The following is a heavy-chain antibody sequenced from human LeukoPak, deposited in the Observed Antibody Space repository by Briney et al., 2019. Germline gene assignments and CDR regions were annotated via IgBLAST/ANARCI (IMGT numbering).Heavy chain of an antibody. CDR3: ARHVRGVITDAFDI. D-gene: IGHD3-10*02. Sequence: PSETLSLTCTVSGGSISSYYWSWIRQPPGKGLEWIGHIYYSGITTYNPSLKSRVTTPIDTSKNQFSLKLTSVTAADTAVYYCARHVRGVITDAFDIWGQGTMVTVSS. J-gene: IGHJ3*02. V-gene: IGHV4-59*01. CDR2: IYYSGIT. CDR1: GGSISSYY.